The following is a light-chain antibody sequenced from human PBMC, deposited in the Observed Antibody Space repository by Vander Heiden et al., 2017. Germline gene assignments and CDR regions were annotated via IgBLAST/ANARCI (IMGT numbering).Light chain of an antibody. CDR2: GKS. CDR1: SRRNYY. V-gene: IGLV3-19*01. CDR3: NARDSSGDHV. J-gene: IGLJ2*01. Sequence: SSELTQDPALSVALGQTVRITCRGDSRRNYYPSWYQQEPGQAPLLVVYGKSTRPSGIPGRFSGSSSGDTASLIIHESQAEDEADYYCNARDSSGDHVFGGGTKLTVL.